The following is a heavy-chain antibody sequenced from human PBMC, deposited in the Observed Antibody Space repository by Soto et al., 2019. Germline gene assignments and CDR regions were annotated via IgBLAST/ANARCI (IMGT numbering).Heavy chain of an antibody. V-gene: IGHV3-33*01. CDR1: GFTFSSYG. J-gene: IGHJ6*02. Sequence: GGSLRLSCAASGFTFSSYGMHWVRQAPGKGLEWVAVIWYDGSNKYYADSVKGRFTISRDNSKNTLYLQMNSLRAEDTAVYYCARLEYSSSSKGYGMDVWGQGTTVTVSS. CDR2: IWYDGSNK. D-gene: IGHD6-6*01. CDR3: ARLEYSSSSKGYGMDV.